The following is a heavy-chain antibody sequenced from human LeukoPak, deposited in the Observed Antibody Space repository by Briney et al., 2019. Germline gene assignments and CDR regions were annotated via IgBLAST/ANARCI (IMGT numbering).Heavy chain of an antibody. CDR2: ISYDGSSK. J-gene: IGHJ4*02. Sequence: GGSLRLSCAASGFTFSSYAMHWVRQAPGKGLEWVAVISYDGSSKYYADSVKGRFTISRDNSKNTLYLQMNSLRAEDTAVYYCARDTVGATTNYFDYWGQGTLVTVSS. CDR1: GFTFSSYA. CDR3: ARDTVGATTNYFDY. D-gene: IGHD1-26*01. V-gene: IGHV3-30-3*01.